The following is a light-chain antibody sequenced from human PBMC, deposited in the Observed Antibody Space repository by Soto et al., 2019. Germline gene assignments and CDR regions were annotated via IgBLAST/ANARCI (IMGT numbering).Light chain of an antibody. J-gene: IGLJ1*01. CDR3: SSYGGSNNFV. Sequence: QSALTQPPSASGSPGQSVTISCTGTSSDGGGYNFVSWYQQYPGKAPKLIIYEVTKQPSGVPDRFSASKSGNTASLTVFGLQTGDEGDYYCSSYGGSNNFVFGTGTKVTVL. V-gene: IGLV2-8*01. CDR2: EVT. CDR1: SSDGGGYNF.